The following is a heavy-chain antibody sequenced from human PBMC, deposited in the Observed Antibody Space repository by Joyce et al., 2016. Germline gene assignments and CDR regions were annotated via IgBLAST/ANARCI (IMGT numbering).Heavy chain of an antibody. J-gene: IGHJ2*01. CDR3: ARRPYIVHTPLGSDWYFDL. V-gene: IGHV4-38-2*01. Sequence: QVQLQESGPGLVKPSETLSLTCGVSGLSFDLHSFWGWIRRPPGKGLEWIGNVYHHGITHYSPSLKSRVPIAMDTSKNQFSLKLNSLTAADTAVYFCARRPYIVHTPLGSDWYFDLWGRGTLVTVSS. CDR2: VYHHGIT. D-gene: IGHD3-16*02. CDR1: GLSFDLHSF.